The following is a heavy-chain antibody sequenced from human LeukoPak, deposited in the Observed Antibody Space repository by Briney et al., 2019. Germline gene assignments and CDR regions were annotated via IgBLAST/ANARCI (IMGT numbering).Heavy chain of an antibody. Sequence: GGSLRLSCAASGFTFSSYSMNWVRQAPGKGLEWVSSISSSSSYIYYADSVKGRFTISRDNAKNSLYLQMNSLRAEDTAVYYCAREVGGSSGWYYFDYWGQGTLVTVSS. V-gene: IGHV3-21*01. CDR1: GFTFSSYS. J-gene: IGHJ4*02. CDR3: AREVGGSSGWYYFDY. D-gene: IGHD6-19*01. CDR2: ISSSSSYI.